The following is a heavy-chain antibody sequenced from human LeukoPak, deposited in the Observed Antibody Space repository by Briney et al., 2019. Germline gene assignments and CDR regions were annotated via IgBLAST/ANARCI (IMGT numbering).Heavy chain of an antibody. CDR1: GFXFSSYW. J-gene: IGHJ6*02. D-gene: IGHD1-20*01. CDR2: INSDGSST. V-gene: IGHV3-74*01. CDR3: ARGAITGTTAYYYYGMDV. Sequence: PGGSLRLSCAASGFXFSSYWIHWVRQAPGKGLVWVSRINSDGSSTSYADSVKGRFTISRDNAKNTLYLQMNSLRAEDTAVYYCARGAITGTTAYYYYGMDVWGQGTTVTVSS.